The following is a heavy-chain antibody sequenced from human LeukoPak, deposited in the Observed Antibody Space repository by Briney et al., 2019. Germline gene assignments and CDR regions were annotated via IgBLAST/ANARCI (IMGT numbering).Heavy chain of an antibody. Sequence: PSETLSLTCTVSGGSISSYYWSWIRQPPGKGLEWIGYIYYSGSTNYNPSLKSRVTISVDTSKNQFSLKLSSVTAADTAVYYCARGYYDFWSGYYTSGTFDYWGQGTLVTVSS. D-gene: IGHD3-3*01. CDR1: GGSISSYY. CDR3: ARGYYDFWSGYYTSGTFDY. J-gene: IGHJ4*02. V-gene: IGHV4-59*01. CDR2: IYYSGST.